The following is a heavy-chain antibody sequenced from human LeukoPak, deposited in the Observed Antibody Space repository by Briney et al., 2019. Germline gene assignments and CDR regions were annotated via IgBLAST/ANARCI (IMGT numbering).Heavy chain of an antibody. Sequence: PGGSLRLSCAASGFTFSSYGMSWVRQAPGKGLEWVSAISGSGGSTYYADSVKGRFTISRDNSKNTLYLQMNSLRAEDTAVYYCAKAENILTGYLDYWGQGTLVTVSS. J-gene: IGHJ4*02. CDR3: AKAENILTGYLDY. D-gene: IGHD3-9*01. V-gene: IGHV3-23*01. CDR1: GFTFSSYG. CDR2: ISGSGGST.